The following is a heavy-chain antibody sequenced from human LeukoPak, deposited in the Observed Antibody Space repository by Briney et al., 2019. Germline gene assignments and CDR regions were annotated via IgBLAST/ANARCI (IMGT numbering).Heavy chain of an antibody. CDR2: IVVGSGNT. CDR1: GFTFTSSA. Sequence: GASVKVSCKASGFTFTSSAVQWVRQARGQRLEWIGWIVVGSGNTNYAQKFQERVTITRDMSTSTAYMELSSLRSEDTAVYYCAADFRFLEWLPHGDYWGQGTLVTVSS. D-gene: IGHD3-3*01. V-gene: IGHV1-58*01. CDR3: AADFRFLEWLPHGDY. J-gene: IGHJ4*02.